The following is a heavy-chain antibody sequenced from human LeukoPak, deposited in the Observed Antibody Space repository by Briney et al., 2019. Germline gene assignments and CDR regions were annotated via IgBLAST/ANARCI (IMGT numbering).Heavy chain of an antibody. CDR3: ARSGQRLFDF. Sequence: PGGSPRLSCAASGFTFSSSEMNWVRQAPGKGLEWVSYISSSGGTISYADSVKGRFTISRDNAKNSLYLQMNSLRAEDTAIYYCARSGQRLFDFWGQGTLVTVSS. V-gene: IGHV3-48*03. D-gene: IGHD1-26*01. CDR2: ISSSGGTI. CDR1: GFTFSSSE. J-gene: IGHJ4*02.